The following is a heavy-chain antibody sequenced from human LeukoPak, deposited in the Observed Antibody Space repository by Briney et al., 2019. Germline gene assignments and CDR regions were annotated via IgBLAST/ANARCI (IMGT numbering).Heavy chain of an antibody. V-gene: IGHV1-2*02. CDR1: GYTFTGYY. D-gene: IGHD3-22*01. CDR3: ARDYYDSSGYSNDQPPRY. J-gene: IGHJ4*02. Sequence: ASVRVSCKASGYTFTGYYVHWVRQAPGQGLDWMAWIDPNSGATNYAQKFQGRVTMTRDTSISTAYMELSRLRSDDTAVYYCARDYYDSSGYSNDQPPRYWGQGTLVTVSS. CDR2: IDPNSGAT.